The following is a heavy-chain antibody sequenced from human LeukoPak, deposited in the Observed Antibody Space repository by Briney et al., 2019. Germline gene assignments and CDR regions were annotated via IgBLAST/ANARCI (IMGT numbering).Heavy chain of an antibody. Sequence: GGSLRLSCAASGFTFSSYGMHWVRQAPGKGLEWVAVISYDGSNKYYADSVKGRFTISRDNSKNTLYLQMNSLRAEDTAVYYCTRDPTPGTFDIWGQGTMVTVSS. V-gene: IGHV3-30*03. J-gene: IGHJ3*02. CDR2: ISYDGSNK. CDR1: GFTFSSYG. CDR3: TRDPTPGTFDI.